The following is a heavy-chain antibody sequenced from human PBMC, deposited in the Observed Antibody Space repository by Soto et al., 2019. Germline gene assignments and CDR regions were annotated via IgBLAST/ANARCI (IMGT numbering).Heavy chain of an antibody. CDR3: ARDGTLYDGGAYYYLY. CDR1: GGTSSRYA. J-gene: IGHJ4*02. V-gene: IGHV1-69*01. CDR2: IIPMFGKA. D-gene: IGHD3-22*01. Sequence: QVQLVQSGAEVKKPGSSVKVSCKASGGTSSRYALNWVRQAPGQGLEWMGGIIPMFGKANYAQKFQGRVTITADESTSTGYMELRSLISEDTAVYYCARDGTLYDGGAYYYLYWGQGTLVTVSS.